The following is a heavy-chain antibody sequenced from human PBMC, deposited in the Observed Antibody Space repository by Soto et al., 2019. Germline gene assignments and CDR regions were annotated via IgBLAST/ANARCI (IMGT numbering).Heavy chain of an antibody. Sequence: QVQLVESGGGVVQPGRSLRLSCAASGFTFSSYGMHWVRQAPGKGLEWVAVIWYDGSNKYYADSVKGRFTISRDNSKNTLYLKMNSLRAEDTAVYYCARGQGGRTALYYYGMDVWGQGTTVTVSS. J-gene: IGHJ6*02. D-gene: IGHD2-8*02. V-gene: IGHV3-33*01. CDR1: GFTFSSYG. CDR2: IWYDGSNK. CDR3: ARGQGGRTALYYYGMDV.